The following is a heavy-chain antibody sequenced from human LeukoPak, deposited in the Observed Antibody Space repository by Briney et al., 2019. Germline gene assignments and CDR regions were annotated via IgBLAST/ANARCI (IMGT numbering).Heavy chain of an antibody. CDR3: ASGEPSPYNYYYYYMDV. J-gene: IGHJ6*03. CDR1: GGTFSSYA. CDR2: IIPIFGTA. V-gene: IGHV1-69*05. D-gene: IGHD1-14*01. Sequence: GASVKVSCKASGGTFSSYAISWVRQAPGQGLEWMGGIIPIFGTANYAQKFQGRVTITTDESTSTAYMELSSLRSEDTAVYYCASGEPSPYNYYYYYMDVWGKGTTVTVSS.